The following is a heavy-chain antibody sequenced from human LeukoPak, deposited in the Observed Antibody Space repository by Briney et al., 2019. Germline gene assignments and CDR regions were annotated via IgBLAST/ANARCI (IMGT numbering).Heavy chain of an antibody. CDR1: GFSFNSYT. D-gene: IGHD2/OR15-2a*01. V-gene: IGHV3-21*01. J-gene: IGHJ6*02. CDR3: VRDVSRRIGMDV. CDR2: ISPVSSYT. Sequence: GGSLRLSCLASGFSFNSYTMNWVREAPAKGLELVSTISPVSSYTWYAESVKGRFTISRDKPKHSMYLQMDSLRAEDTAVYYCVRDVSRRIGMDVWGQGTTVTVSS.